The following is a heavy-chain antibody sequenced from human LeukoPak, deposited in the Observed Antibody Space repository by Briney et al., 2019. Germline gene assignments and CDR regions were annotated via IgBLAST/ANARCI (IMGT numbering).Heavy chain of an antibody. CDR3: ARTSNYWSPYFDY. V-gene: IGHV4-59*02. CDR1: GGSVRNYY. Sequence: PSETLSLTCTVSGGSVRNYYWTWIRQSPGKGLEWIGYSSYSGSTNYSPSLNSRVTISIDTSKNKFSLKLTSVTAADTAVYYCARTSNYWSPYFDYWGQGALVTVSS. D-gene: IGHD1-1*01. J-gene: IGHJ4*02. CDR2: SSYSGST.